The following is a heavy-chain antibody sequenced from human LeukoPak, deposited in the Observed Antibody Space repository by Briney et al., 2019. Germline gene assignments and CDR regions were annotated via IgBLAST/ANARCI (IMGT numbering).Heavy chain of an antibody. J-gene: IGHJ4*02. D-gene: IGHD6-13*01. CDR2: INHSGST. CDR1: GGSFSGYY. Sequence: SETLSLTCAVYGGSFSGYYWSWIRQPPGKGLEWIGEINHSGSTNYNPSLKSRVTISVDTSKNQFSLKLSSVTAADTAVYYCARLHSSSWFDYWGQGTLVTVSS. V-gene: IGHV4-34*01. CDR3: ARLHSSSWFDY.